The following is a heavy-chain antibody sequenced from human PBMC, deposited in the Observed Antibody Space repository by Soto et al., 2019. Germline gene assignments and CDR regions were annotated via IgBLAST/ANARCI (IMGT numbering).Heavy chain of an antibody. CDR2: ISGSGGST. CDR1: GFTFSSYA. V-gene: IGHV3-23*01. Sequence: QPGGSLRLSCAASGFTFSSYAMSWVRQAPGKGLEWVSAISGSGGSTYYADSVKGRFTISRDNSKNTLYLQMNSLRAEDTAVYYCAIHKMVRGVIRSYYFYGMDVWGQGTTVNVSS. J-gene: IGHJ6*02. CDR3: AIHKMVRGVIRSYYFYGMDV. D-gene: IGHD3-10*01.